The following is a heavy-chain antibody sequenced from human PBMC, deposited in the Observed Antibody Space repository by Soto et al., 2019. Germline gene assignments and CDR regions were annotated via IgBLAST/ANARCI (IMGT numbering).Heavy chain of an antibody. Sequence: EVQLLESGGGLVQPGGSLRLSCAASGFTFSSYAMSWVRQAPGKGLEWVSAISGSGGSTYYADSVKGRFTISRDNSKNTLYLQMNSLRAEDTAVYYCAKVGGGSCYPKCNWFDPWGQGTLVTVSS. CDR2: ISGSGGST. CDR3: AKVGGGSCYPKCNWFDP. J-gene: IGHJ5*02. D-gene: IGHD2-15*01. CDR1: GFTFSSYA. V-gene: IGHV3-23*01.